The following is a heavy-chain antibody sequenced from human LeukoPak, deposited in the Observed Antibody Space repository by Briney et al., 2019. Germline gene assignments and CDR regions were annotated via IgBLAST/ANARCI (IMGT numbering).Heavy chain of an antibody. CDR3: ARRVLRYFDWLGEAVDY. CDR2: VYYSGST. CDR1: GGSISSYY. V-gene: IGHV4-59*12. D-gene: IGHD3-9*01. J-gene: IGHJ4*02. Sequence: PSETLSLTCTVSGGSISSYYWSWIRQPPGKELEWIGYVYYSGSTKYNPSLKSRVTMSADTSKNLFSLRLNSVTAADTAVYYCARRVLRYFDWLGEAVDYWGQGTLVTVSS.